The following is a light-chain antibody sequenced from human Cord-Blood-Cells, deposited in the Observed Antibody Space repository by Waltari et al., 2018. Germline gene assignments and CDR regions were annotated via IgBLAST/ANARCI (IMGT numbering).Light chain of an antibody. Sequence: DIVMTQSPDSLAVSLGERATINCKSSQSVLYSSKNKNYLAWYQQKPGQPPKLLIYWALTRESGVPDRFSGSGSGTDFTLTISSLQAEDVAVYYCQQYYSTPTWTFGQGTKVEIK. CDR2: WAL. CDR1: QSVLYSSKNKNY. CDR3: QQYYSTPTWT. V-gene: IGKV4-1*01. J-gene: IGKJ1*01.